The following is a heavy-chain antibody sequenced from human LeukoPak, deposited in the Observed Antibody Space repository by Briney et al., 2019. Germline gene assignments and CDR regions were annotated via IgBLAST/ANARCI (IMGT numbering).Heavy chain of an antibody. J-gene: IGHJ5*02. CDR1: GGSISSYY. CDR3: ARHLTMVPS. V-gene: IGHV4-34*01. CDR2: INHSGST. D-gene: IGHD3-10*01. Sequence: SETLSLTCTVSGGSISSYYWSWIRQPPGKGLEWIGEINHSGSTNYNPSLKSRVTISVGTPKNQFSLKLSSVTAADTAVYYCARHLTMVPSWGQGTLVTVSS.